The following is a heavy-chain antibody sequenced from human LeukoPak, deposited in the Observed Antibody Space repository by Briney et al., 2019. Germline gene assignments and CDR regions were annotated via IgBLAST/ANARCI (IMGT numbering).Heavy chain of an antibody. V-gene: IGHV3-23*01. CDR1: GLTFRGYD. J-gene: IGHJ3*02. CDR2: ISSSTNRT. D-gene: IGHD5-18*01. Sequence: GGSLRLSCVTSGLTFRGYDMFWVRRAPGKGLEWISYISSSTNRTHYADSVKGRFTISRDNSKNTLYLQMNSLRAEDTALYYCAKDRMYGGYTYGEAFDIWGQGTVVTVSS. CDR3: AKDRMYGGYTYGEAFDI.